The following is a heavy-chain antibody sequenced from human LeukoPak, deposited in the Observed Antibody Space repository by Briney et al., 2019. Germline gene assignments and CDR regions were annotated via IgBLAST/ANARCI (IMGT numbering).Heavy chain of an antibody. CDR2: ISAYNGNT. Sequence: ASVTVSFKASVYTFTSYGISWVRQAPGQGLEWMGWISAYNGNTNYAQKLQGRVTMTTDTSTSTAYMELRSLRSDDTAVYYCARAGVSNPGIAVAGTDYYYYYMDVWGKGTTVTVSS. V-gene: IGHV1-18*01. D-gene: IGHD6-19*01. J-gene: IGHJ6*03. CDR1: VYTFTSYG. CDR3: ARAGVSNPGIAVAGTDYYYYYMDV.